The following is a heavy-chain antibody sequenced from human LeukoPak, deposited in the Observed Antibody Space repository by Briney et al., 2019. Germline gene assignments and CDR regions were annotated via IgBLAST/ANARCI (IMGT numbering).Heavy chain of an antibody. CDR3: ARLRYYDSSAYYYAFDY. Sequence: SETLSLXCTVSGGSISSSSYYWGWIRQPPEKGLEWIGSIYYRGSTYYNPSLKSRVTISVDTSKNQFSLKLSSVTAADTAVYYCARLRYYDSSAYYYAFDYWGQGTLVTVSS. J-gene: IGHJ4*02. V-gene: IGHV4-39*01. D-gene: IGHD3-22*01. CDR2: IYYRGST. CDR1: GGSISSSSYY.